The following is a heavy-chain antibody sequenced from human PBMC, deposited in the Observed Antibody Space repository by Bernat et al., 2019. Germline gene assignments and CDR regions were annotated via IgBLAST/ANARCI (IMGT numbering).Heavy chain of an antibody. V-gene: IGHV3-48*03. Sequence: EVQLVESGGGLVQPGGSLRLSCAASGFTFSSYEMNWVRQAPGKGLEWVSYISSSGSTIYYADSVKGRFTISRDNAKNSLYLQMNSLRAEDTAVYYCARDHYDILTGYYPNAFDIWGQGTMVTVSS. CDR1: GFTFSSYE. J-gene: IGHJ3*02. D-gene: IGHD3-9*01. CDR3: ARDHYDILTGYYPNAFDI. CDR2: ISSSGSTI.